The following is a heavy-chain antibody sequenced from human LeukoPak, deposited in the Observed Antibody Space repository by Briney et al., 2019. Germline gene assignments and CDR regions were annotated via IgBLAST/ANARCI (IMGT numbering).Heavy chain of an antibody. CDR3: ARVGYQLPTFDAFDF. CDR2: INSDGSSR. Sequence: GGSLRLSCAASGFTFSSYWMHWVRQAPGKGLVWVSRINSDGSSRGYADSVKGRFTISRDNAKNTLYLQMNSLRAEDTAVYYCARVGYQLPTFDAFDFWGQGTMVTVSS. D-gene: IGHD2-2*01. J-gene: IGHJ3*01. V-gene: IGHV3-74*01. CDR1: GFTFSSYW.